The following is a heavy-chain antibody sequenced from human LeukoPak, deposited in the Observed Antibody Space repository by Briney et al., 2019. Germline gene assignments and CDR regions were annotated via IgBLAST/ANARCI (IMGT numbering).Heavy chain of an antibody. CDR1: GFTFSSYA. J-gene: IGHJ4*02. CDR3: AKAQPPHYYGSGSCYPFDY. Sequence: GGSLRLSCAASGFTFSSYAMSWVRQAPGKGLEWVSAISGSGGSTYYADSVKGRFTISRDNSKDTLYLQMNSLRAEDTAVYYCAKAQPPHYYGSGSCYPFDYWGQGTLVTVSS. V-gene: IGHV3-23*01. D-gene: IGHD3-10*01. CDR2: ISGSGGST.